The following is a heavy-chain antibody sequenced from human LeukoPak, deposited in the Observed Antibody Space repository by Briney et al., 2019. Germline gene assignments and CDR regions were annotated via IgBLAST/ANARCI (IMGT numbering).Heavy chain of an antibody. CDR2: TYYRSKWYN. CDR1: GDSVSSNSAA. Sequence: SQTLSLTCAISGDSVSSNSAAWNWIRQSPSRGLEWPGRTYYRSKWYNDYAVSVKSRITINPDTSKNQFSLQLNSVTPEDTAVYYCARDELDYYGSGSYSSHNWFDPWGQGTLVTVSS. CDR3: ARDELDYYGSGSYSSHNWFDP. J-gene: IGHJ5*02. V-gene: IGHV6-1*01. D-gene: IGHD3-10*01.